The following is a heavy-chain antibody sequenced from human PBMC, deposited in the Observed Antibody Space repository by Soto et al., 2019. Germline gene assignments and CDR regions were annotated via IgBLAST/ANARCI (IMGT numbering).Heavy chain of an antibody. CDR2: IIPIFGTA. Sequence: GASVKVSCKASGGTFSSYAISWVRQAPGQGLEWMGGIIPIFGTANYAQKFQGRVTITADKSTSTAYMELSSLRSEDTAVYYCARVGSSSSEDYYYYYGMDVWGQGTTVTVSS. D-gene: IGHD6-6*01. CDR1: GGTFSSYA. CDR3: ARVGSSSSEDYYYYYGMDV. V-gene: IGHV1-69*06. J-gene: IGHJ6*02.